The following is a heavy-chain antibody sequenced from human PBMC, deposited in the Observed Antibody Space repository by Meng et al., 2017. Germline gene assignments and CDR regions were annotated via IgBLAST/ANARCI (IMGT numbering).Heavy chain of an antibody. V-gene: IGHV3-21*01. D-gene: IGHD6-13*01. CDR1: GFTFSSYS. Sequence: GESLKISCAASGFTFSSYSMNWVRQAPGKGLEWVSSISSSSSYIYYADPVKGRFTISRDNAKNSLYLQMNSLRAEDTAVYYCARVKQWMGIAAAGTSWFDPWGQGTLVTVSS. J-gene: IGHJ5*02. CDR3: ARVKQWMGIAAAGTSWFDP. CDR2: ISSSSSYI.